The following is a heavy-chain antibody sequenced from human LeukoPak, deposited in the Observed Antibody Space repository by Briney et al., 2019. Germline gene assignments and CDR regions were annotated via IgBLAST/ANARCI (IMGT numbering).Heavy chain of an antibody. J-gene: IGHJ6*04. Sequence: GGSLRLSCSASGFIFSSYAMHWVRQAPGKGLEYVSAISSNGGSTYYADSVKGRFTISRDNSKNTLYLQMSSLRAEDTAVYYCVKDGSWFGELFRKSYYYYGMDVWGKGTTVTVSS. CDR1: GFIFSSYA. CDR2: ISSNGGST. D-gene: IGHD3-10*01. CDR3: VKDGSWFGELFRKSYYYYGMDV. V-gene: IGHV3-64D*06.